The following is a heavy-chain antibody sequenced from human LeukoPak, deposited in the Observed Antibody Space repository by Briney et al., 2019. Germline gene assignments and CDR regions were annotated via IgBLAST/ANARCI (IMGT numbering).Heavy chain of an antibody. Sequence: GRSLRLSCAASGFTFSSYAMSWVRRAPGKGLEWVSAISGSGGSTYYADSVKGRFTISRDNSKNTLYLQMNSLRAEDTAVYYCAKDTAAAGTVDYWGQGTLVTVSS. CDR2: ISGSGGST. D-gene: IGHD6-13*01. J-gene: IGHJ4*02. CDR3: AKDTAAAGTVDY. V-gene: IGHV3-23*01. CDR1: GFTFSSYA.